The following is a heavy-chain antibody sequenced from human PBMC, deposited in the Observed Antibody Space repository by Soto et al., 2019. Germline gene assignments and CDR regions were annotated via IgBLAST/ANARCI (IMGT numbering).Heavy chain of an antibody. CDR3: ARGMADIVVVPAVPIYYYYYYGMDV. CDR1: GFTFSSYS. CDR2: ISSSSSTI. V-gene: IGHV3-48*02. J-gene: IGHJ6*02. D-gene: IGHD2-2*01. Sequence: GGSLRLSCAASGFTFSSYSMNWVRQAPGKGLEWVSYISSSSSTIYYADSVKGRFTISRDNAKNSLYLQMNSLRDEDTAVYYCARGMADIVVVPAVPIYYYYYYGMDVWGQGTTVTVSS.